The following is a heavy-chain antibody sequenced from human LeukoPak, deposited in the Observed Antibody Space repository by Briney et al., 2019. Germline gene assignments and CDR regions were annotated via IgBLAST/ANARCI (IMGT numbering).Heavy chain of an antibody. J-gene: IGHJ4*02. Sequence: SETLSLTCTVSGGSISSGGYYWSWIRQPAGKGLEWIGRIYTSGSTNYNPSLKSRVTISVDTSKNQFSLKLSPVTAADTAVYYCAREGGYSSSWYGIDYWGQGTLVTVSS. V-gene: IGHV4-61*02. CDR3: AREGGYSSSWYGIDY. CDR2: IYTSGST. D-gene: IGHD6-13*01. CDR1: GGSISSGGYY.